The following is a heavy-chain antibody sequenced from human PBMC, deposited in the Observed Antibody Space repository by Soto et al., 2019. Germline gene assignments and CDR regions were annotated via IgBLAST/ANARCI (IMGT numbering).Heavy chain of an antibody. CDR1: GFTFTNAW. D-gene: IGHD3-22*01. V-gene: IGHV3-15*07. CDR3: TTDSYMTTIVVRFDY. Sequence: GGSLRLSCAASGFTFTNAWINWVRQAPGKGLEWVGRIKSKLDGGTTDFAAPVKGRFAISRDDSTHMVYLQMTSLKTEDTAIYYCTTDSYMTTIVVRFDYWGHGTLVTVSS. J-gene: IGHJ4*01. CDR2: IKSKLDGGTT.